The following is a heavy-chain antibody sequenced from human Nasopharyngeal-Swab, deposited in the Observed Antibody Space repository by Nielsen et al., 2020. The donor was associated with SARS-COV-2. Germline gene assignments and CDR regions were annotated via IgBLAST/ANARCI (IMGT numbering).Heavy chain of an antibody. J-gene: IGHJ6*03. V-gene: IGHV3-21*01. Sequence: GESLKISCAASGFTFSSYSMNWVRQAPGKGLEWVSSISSSSSYIDYADSVKGRFTISRDNAKNSLYLQMNSLRAEDTAVYYCARLFRDYYDSSGYYYYYYYMDVWGKGTTVTVSS. CDR2: ISSSSSYI. CDR1: GFTFSSYS. D-gene: IGHD3-22*01. CDR3: ARLFRDYYDSSGYYYYYYYMDV.